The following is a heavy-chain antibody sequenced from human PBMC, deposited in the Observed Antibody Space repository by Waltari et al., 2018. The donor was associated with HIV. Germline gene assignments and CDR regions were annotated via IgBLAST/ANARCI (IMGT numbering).Heavy chain of an antibody. CDR2: INTSGST. V-gene: IGHV4-4*07. CDR1: GGSISSYY. D-gene: IGHD5-18*01. Sequence: QVQLQESGPGLVKPSETLSLTCTVSGGSISSYYWRWIRQPAGKGLEWIGRINTSGSTNYNPSLKSRVTMSVDTSKNQFSLKLSSVTAADTAVYYCARGRYSYGDGWFDPWGQGTLVTVSS. J-gene: IGHJ5*02. CDR3: ARGRYSYGDGWFDP.